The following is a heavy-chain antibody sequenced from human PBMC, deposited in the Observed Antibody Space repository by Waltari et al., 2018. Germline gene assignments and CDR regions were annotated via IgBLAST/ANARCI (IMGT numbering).Heavy chain of an antibody. CDR3: ACLYDYVWGSSY. CDR1: GGTFSSYA. J-gene: IGHJ4*02. CDR2: IIPIFGTA. Sequence: QVQLVQSGAEVKKPGSSVKVSCKASGGTFSSYAISWVRQPPGQGLEWMGGIIPIFGTANYAQKFQGRVTMTEDTSTDTAYMELSSLRSEDTAVYYCACLYDYVWGSSYWGQGTLVTVSS. D-gene: IGHD3-16*01. V-gene: IGHV1-69*14.